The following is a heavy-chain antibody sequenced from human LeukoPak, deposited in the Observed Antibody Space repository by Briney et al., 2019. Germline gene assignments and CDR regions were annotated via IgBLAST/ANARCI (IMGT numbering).Heavy chain of an antibody. CDR3: AKDLGYCSGGSCY. Sequence: GGSLRLSCAASGFTFSSYWMSWVRQAPGKGLEWVAVISYDGSNKYYADSVKGRFTISRDNSKNTLYLQMNSLRAEDTAVYYCAKDLGYCSGGSCYWGQGTLVTVSS. J-gene: IGHJ4*02. CDR1: GFTFSSYW. CDR2: ISYDGSNK. D-gene: IGHD2-15*01. V-gene: IGHV3-30*18.